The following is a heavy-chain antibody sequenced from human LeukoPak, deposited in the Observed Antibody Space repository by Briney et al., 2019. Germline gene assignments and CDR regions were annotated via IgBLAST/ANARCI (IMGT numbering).Heavy chain of an antibody. CDR3: AKAAYCTSTSCHFSGYAQRPLDY. J-gene: IGHJ4*02. CDR2: ISNNGSTK. D-gene: IGHD2-2*01. V-gene: IGHV3-30*18. Sequence: PGRSLRLSCAASGFTFNMYGMHWVRQAPDKGLEWVAGISNNGSTKNYADSVKGRFTISRDSSKKSMVLQMNSLRGEDTAVYYCAKAAYCTSTSCHFSGYAQRPLDYWGQGTLVTVSS. CDR1: GFTFNMYG.